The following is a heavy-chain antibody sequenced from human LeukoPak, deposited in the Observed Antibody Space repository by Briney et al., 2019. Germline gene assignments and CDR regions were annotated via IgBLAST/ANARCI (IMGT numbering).Heavy chain of an antibody. D-gene: IGHD3-22*01. Sequence: GGSLRLSCAASGFTFSTYYMNCVRQAPGKGLEWVSYITSSSDIRHYADSVKGRYTISRDNAKNSLYLQMNSLRAEDTDVYYCARDNHYDNSGDNYWHAFDIWGQGTMVTVSS. J-gene: IGHJ3*02. V-gene: IGHV3-48*04. CDR1: GFTFSTYY. CDR2: ITSSSDIR. CDR3: ARDNHYDNSGDNYWHAFDI.